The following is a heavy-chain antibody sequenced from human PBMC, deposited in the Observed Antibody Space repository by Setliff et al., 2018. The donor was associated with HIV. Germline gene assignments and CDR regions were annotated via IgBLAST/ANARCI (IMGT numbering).Heavy chain of an antibody. J-gene: IGHJ4*02. CDR2: MNPNSGNT. V-gene: IGHV1-8*02. Sequence: ASVKVSCKASGGTFSSYAINWVRQAPGQGLEWMGWMNPNSGNTGYAQKFQGRVTMTRNTSISTAYMELSSLRSEDTAVYYCAIDSDYYDSSGRHIRLFDYWGQGTLVTVSS. D-gene: IGHD3-22*01. CDR1: GGTFSSYA. CDR3: AIDSDYYDSSGRHIRLFDY.